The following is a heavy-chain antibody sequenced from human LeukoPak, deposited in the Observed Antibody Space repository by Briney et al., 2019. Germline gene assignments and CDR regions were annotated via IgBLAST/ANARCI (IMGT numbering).Heavy chain of an antibody. Sequence: GGSLRLSCAASGFTFSSYSMNWVRQAPGQGLEWVSSISSSSSYIYYADSVKGRFTISRDNAKNSLYLQMNSLRAEDTAVYYCARCGEVITFGGVIVPHYYMDVWGKGTTVTVSS. CDR3: ARCGEVITFGGVIVPHYYMDV. CDR1: GFTFSSYS. D-gene: IGHD3-16*02. V-gene: IGHV3-21*01. CDR2: ISSSSSYI. J-gene: IGHJ6*03.